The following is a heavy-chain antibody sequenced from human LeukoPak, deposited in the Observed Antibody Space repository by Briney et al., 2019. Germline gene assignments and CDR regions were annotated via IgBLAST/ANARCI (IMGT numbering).Heavy chain of an antibody. CDR1: GYTFISYG. J-gene: IGHJ4*02. CDR3: ATGPPRVGNPPLWY. CDR2: ISAYNGNT. D-gene: IGHD2-21*01. Sequence: GASVKVSCKASGYTFISYGISWVRQAPGQGLEWMGWISAYNGNTNYAQKLQGRVTMTTDTYTSTTYMELRSLRSDDTAVYYCATGPPRVGNPPLWYWGQGTLVTVSS. V-gene: IGHV1-18*01.